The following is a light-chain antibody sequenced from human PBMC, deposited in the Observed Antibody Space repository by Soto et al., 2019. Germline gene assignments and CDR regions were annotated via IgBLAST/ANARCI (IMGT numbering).Light chain of an antibody. CDR2: DVS. J-gene: IGKJ1*01. CDR3: QQYYYSLT. CDR1: QNVTTS. V-gene: IGKV1-5*01. Sequence: GDSVTITCRASQNVTTSMAWYQHKPGRAPKLLIFDVSNLESWVPSRFSGGGSGTDFTLTISSLHSDDFATYYCQQYYYSLTFGRGTKVDLK.